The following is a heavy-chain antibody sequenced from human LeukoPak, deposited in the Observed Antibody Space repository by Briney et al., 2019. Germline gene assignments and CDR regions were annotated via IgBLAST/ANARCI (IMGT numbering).Heavy chain of an antibody. J-gene: IGHJ6*02. CDR1: GYTLTSYG. CDR3: ARMVRGVMFHYYGMDV. D-gene: IGHD3-10*01. CDR2: ISAYNENT. V-gene: IGHV1-18*01. Sequence: VASVKVSCKASGYTLTSYGISWVRQAPGQGLEWMGWISAYNENTNYAQKLQGRVIMTTDTSTSTAYMELRSLRSDDTAVYYCARMVRGVMFHYYGMDVWGQGTTVTVSS.